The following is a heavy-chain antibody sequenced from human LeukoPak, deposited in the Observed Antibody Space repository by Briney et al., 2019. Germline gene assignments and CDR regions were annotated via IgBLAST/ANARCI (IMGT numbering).Heavy chain of an antibody. V-gene: IGHV1-18*01. J-gene: IGHJ5*02. Sequence: VKVSCKASGYTFTSYGINWVRQAPGQGLEWMGWIRVYNGNTNYAQKLQGRVTMTTDTSTSTAYMALRSLRSDDTAVYYCAREWQDCSGGSCYSRLDPWGQGTLVTVSS. CDR1: GYTFTSYG. CDR2: IRVYNGNT. D-gene: IGHD2-15*01. CDR3: AREWQDCSGGSCYSRLDP.